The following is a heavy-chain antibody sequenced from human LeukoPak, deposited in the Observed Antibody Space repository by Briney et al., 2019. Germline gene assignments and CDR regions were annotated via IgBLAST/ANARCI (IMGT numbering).Heavy chain of an antibody. Sequence: SQTLSLTCTVSGGSISSYSNYWSCIRQPAGKGLELIVCIYSSGSTNNNPSIVSRATISVDTTKNSFSLRLSSVTPADTAVYNCARDREWGPAGYYFDYWGQGTLSPSPQ. CDR3: ARDREWGPAGYYFDY. CDR2: IYSSGST. D-gene: IGHD7-27*01. J-gene: IGHJ4*02. V-gene: IGHV4-61*02. CDR1: GGSISSYSNY.